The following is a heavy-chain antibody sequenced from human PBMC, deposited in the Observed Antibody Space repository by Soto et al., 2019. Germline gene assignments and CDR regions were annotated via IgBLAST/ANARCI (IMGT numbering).Heavy chain of an antibody. Sequence: SETLSLTCTVSGGSISSYYWSWIRQSPSRGLEWLGRTYYRSKWYNDYAVSVKSRITINPDTSKNQFSLQLNSVTPEDTAVYFCARDSSSGWYYFDYWGQGSLVTVSS. D-gene: IGHD6-19*01. CDR1: GGSISSYY. V-gene: IGHV6-1*01. CDR3: ARDSSSGWYYFDY. J-gene: IGHJ4*02. CDR2: TYYRSKWYN.